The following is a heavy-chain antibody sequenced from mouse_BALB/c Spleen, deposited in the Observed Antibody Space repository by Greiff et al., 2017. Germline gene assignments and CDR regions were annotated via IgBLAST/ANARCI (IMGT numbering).Heavy chain of an antibody. Sequence: EVHLVESGGGLVKPGGSLKLSCAASGFTFSDYYMYWVRQTPEKRLEWVATISDGGSYTYYPDSVKGRFTISRDNAKNNLYLQMSSLKSEDTAMYYCARDRFITTVPHWYFDVWGAGTTVTVSS. D-gene: IGHD1-1*01. CDR1: GFTFSDYY. V-gene: IGHV5-4*02. J-gene: IGHJ1*01. CDR3: ARDRFITTVPHWYFDV. CDR2: ISDGGSYT.